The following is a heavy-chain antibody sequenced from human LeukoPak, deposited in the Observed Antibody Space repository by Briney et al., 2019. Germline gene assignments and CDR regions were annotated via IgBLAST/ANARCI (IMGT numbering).Heavy chain of an antibody. J-gene: IGHJ1*01. D-gene: IGHD3-16*01. Sequence: GGSLRLSCAASGFTFSAYVMNWVRQAPGKGLEWVSALSGSGDNTYYADSVKGRYTISRDNSKNTLHLQMNRLRADDTAVYCCVKDLWGLQDRGLVSWGQGTLVTVS. CDR3: VKDLWGLQDRGLVS. CDR2: LSGSGDNT. CDR1: GFTFSAYV. V-gene: IGHV3-23*01.